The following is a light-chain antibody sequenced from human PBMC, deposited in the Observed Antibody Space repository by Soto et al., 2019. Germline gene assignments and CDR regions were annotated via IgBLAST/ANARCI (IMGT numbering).Light chain of an antibody. J-gene: IGKJ3*01. CDR3: QHYNNWRPFT. CDR2: GAS. V-gene: IGKV3-15*01. Sequence: EIVMTQSPATLSVSPGERATLSCRASQSVSSNLAWYQQKPGQAPRLLIYGASTRATGIPARFSGSGSGTEVTLTISSLQSEDFAVYFCQHYNNWRPFTFGPGTKVDIK. CDR1: QSVSSN.